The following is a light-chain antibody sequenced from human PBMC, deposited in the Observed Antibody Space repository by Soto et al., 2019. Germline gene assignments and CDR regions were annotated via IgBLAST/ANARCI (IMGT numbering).Light chain of an antibody. V-gene: IGKV1-39*01. CDR1: QSISSY. CDR2: GAS. Sequence: DLQMTQSPSSLSASVGDRVTITCRASQSISSYLNWYQQKPGKAPKLLIYGASNLQSGVPSRFSGSGSGTDFTLTISSLQPEDFATYYCQQSYRTPGTFGQGTKVEIK. J-gene: IGKJ1*01. CDR3: QQSYRTPGT.